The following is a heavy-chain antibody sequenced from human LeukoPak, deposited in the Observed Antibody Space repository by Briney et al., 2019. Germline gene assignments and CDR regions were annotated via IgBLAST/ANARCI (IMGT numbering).Heavy chain of an antibody. CDR2: IYSGGNT. D-gene: IGHD6-13*01. CDR1: GFSVSHNY. J-gene: IGHJ4*02. Sequence: GESLKISCTASGFSVSHNYMNWVRQAPGKGLEWVALIYSGGNTHYADSVKGRFTISRDNSKNTLYLQMSSLRVEDTAVYYCTRDTPGIAASVSGGWGQGTLVTVSS. CDR3: TRDTPGIAASVSGG. V-gene: IGHV3-53*01.